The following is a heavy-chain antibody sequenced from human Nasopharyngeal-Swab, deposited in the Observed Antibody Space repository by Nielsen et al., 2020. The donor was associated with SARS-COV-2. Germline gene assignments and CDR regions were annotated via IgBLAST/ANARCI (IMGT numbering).Heavy chain of an antibody. CDR2: IMNDETNT. CDR3: ATGGRSAFVI. J-gene: IGHJ3*02. V-gene: IGHV3-74*01. Sequence: GGSLRLACAASGFTLSRYWMQWVRQVPGKGLGWVSRIMNDETNTRYADSVKGRFTISRDNAKNTLYLQMNSLRAEDTAVYFCATGGRSAFVIWGQGTTVTVSS. CDR1: GFTLSRYW. D-gene: IGHD3-16*01.